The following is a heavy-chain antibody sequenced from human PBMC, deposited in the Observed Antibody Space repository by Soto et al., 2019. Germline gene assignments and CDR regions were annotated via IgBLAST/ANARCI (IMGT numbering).Heavy chain of an antibody. Sequence: SETLSLTCTVSNGSLSSNYWSWIRQSPGKGLEWIGNIYYTGSTNYNPSLKSRVTMSVDTSKNQFTLKLSTVTAADTGVYFCGRTFRVPVEFFGSWGQGTLGTVSS. CDR3: GRTFRVPVEFFGS. J-gene: IGHJ4*02. V-gene: IGHV4-59*01. CDR2: IYYTGST. CDR1: NGSLSSNY. D-gene: IGHD2-15*01.